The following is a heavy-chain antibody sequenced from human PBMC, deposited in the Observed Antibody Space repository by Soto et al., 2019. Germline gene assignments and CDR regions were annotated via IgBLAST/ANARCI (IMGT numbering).Heavy chain of an antibody. CDR3: ARPYGVHPLYFFDY. V-gene: IGHV5-51*01. CDR1: GYSFASYW. D-gene: IGHD4-17*01. J-gene: IGHJ4*02. CDR2: IYPGDSDT. Sequence: GESLKISCTGSGYSFASYWIGWVRQMPGKGLEWMGIIYPGDSDTRYSPSFQGQVTISADKSINTAYLQWSSLKASDTAIYYCARPYGVHPLYFFDYWGQGTLVTVSS.